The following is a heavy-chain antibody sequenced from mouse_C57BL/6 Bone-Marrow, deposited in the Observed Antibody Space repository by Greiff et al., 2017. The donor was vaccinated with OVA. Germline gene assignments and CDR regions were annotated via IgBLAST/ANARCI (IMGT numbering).Heavy chain of an antibody. J-gene: IGHJ4*01. D-gene: IGHD1-1*01. CDR3: ARVVPYAMDY. CDR2: INPYNGGT. V-gene: IGHV1-19*01. CDR1: GYTFTDYY. Sequence: EVKLMESGPVLVKPGASVKMSCKASGYTFTDYYMNWVKQSHGKSLEWIGVINPYNGGTSYNQKFKGKATLTVDKSSSTAYMELNSLTSEDSAVYYCARVVPYAMDYWGQGTSVTVSS.